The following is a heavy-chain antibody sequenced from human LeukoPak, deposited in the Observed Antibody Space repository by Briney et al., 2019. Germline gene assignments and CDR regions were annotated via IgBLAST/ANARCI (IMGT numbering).Heavy chain of an antibody. D-gene: IGHD5-24*01. V-gene: IGHV4-59*08. CDR2: IYYSGST. J-gene: IGHJ6*02. Sequence: RTSETLSLTCTVSGGSISSYYWSWIRQPPGKGPEWIGYIYYSGSTNYNPSLKSRVTISVDTSKNQFSLKLSSVTAADTAVYYCARPIRGGYNYWGMDVWGQGTTVTVSS. CDR3: ARPIRGGYNYWGMDV. CDR1: GGSISSYY.